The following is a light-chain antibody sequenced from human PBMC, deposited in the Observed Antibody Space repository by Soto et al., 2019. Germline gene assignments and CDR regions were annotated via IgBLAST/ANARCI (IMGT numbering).Light chain of an antibody. J-gene: IGKJ5*01. Sequence: DIQMTQSPSTLSASVGDRVTITCRASQSVSSWLAWYRQKPGKAPNLLIYKASTLESGVPSRFSGSGSGTEFTLAISSLQPDDFATYYCQQYNTFPITFGHGTRLEIK. CDR1: QSVSSW. V-gene: IGKV1-5*03. CDR3: QQYNTFPIT. CDR2: KAS.